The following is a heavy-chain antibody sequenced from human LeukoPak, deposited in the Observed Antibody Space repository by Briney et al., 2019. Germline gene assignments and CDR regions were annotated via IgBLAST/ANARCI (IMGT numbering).Heavy chain of an antibody. Sequence: ASVKVSCKASGYSFTGNYIHWVRQAPGQGLEWMGMIYPRDGSTSYAQKFQGRVTVTRDTSTSTVHMELSGLRSEDTAVYYCAGDRKSGNFLGEFDHWGQGTLVTVSS. CDR1: GYSFTGNY. CDR3: AGDRKSGNFLGEFDH. V-gene: IGHV1-46*01. CDR2: IYPRDGST. J-gene: IGHJ5*02. D-gene: IGHD1-26*01.